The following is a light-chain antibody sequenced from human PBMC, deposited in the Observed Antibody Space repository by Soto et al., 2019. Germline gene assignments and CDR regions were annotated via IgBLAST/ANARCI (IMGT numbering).Light chain of an antibody. CDR3: SSYTSTNTL. J-gene: IGLJ3*02. V-gene: IGLV2-14*01. CDR1: SSDVGAHDY. CDR2: EVS. Sequence: QAVVTQPASVSGSPGQSITISCTGTSSDVGAHDYVSWYQQHPGKAPKLMIYEVSYRPSGVSNRFSGSKSGNTASLTISGLQAEDEATYYCSSYTSTNTLFGGGTKLTV.